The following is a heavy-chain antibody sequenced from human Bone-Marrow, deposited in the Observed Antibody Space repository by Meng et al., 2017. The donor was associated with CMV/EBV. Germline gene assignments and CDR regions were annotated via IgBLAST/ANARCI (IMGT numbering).Heavy chain of an antibody. CDR2: IYYSGST. CDR1: GGSISSSSYY. J-gene: IGHJ4*02. Sequence: QLQLQESGPGLVKPSETLSLTCTVSGGSISSSSYYWGWIRQPPGKGLEWIGRIYYSGSTYYNPSLKSRVTISVDTSKNQFSLKLSSVTAADTAVYYCAREGAVDYYFDYWGQGTLVTVSS. D-gene: IGHD6-19*01. V-gene: IGHV4-39*07. CDR3: AREGAVDYYFDY.